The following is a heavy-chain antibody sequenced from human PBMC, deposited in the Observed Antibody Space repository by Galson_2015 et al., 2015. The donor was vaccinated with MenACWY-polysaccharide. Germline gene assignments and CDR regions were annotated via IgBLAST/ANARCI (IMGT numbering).Heavy chain of an antibody. J-gene: IGHJ4*02. D-gene: IGHD3-3*01. V-gene: IGHV3-11*01. CDR2: ISSSGSTI. CDR3: ARTPEYDFWSGYYPDY. CDR1: GFTFSDYY. Sequence: SLRLSCAASGFTFSDYYMSWLRQAPGKGLEWVSYISSSGSTIYYADSVKGRFTISRDNAKNSLYLQMNSLRAEDTAVYYCARTPEYDFWSGYYPDYWGQGTLVTVSS.